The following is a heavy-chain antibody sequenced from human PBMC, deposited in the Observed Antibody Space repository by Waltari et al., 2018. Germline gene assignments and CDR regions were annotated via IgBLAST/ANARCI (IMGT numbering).Heavy chain of an antibody. CDR2: IIPILGIA. Sequence: QVQLVQSGAELQKPGSSVKVSCKPSAGTFSSHAFSWVRHAPGHGLEWMGGIIPILGIANYAQKFQGRVTITADKSTSTAYMELSSLRSEDTAVYYCASGGIAARNYYYYYGMDVWGQGTTVTVSS. V-gene: IGHV1-69*10. CDR3: ASGGIAARNYYYYYGMDV. D-gene: IGHD6-6*01. J-gene: IGHJ6*02. CDR1: AGTFSSHA.